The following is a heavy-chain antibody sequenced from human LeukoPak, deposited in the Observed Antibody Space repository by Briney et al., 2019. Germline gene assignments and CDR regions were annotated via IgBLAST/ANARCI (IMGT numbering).Heavy chain of an antibody. CDR1: GYSISSGYY. D-gene: IGHD3-10*01. CDR2: FYHSGST. Sequence: SETLSLTCAVSGYSISSGYYCGWIRQPPGKGREWIGRFYHSGSTYYNPSLKSRVTISVDTSKNKFSLKLSSVTAADTGVYYCARDTEILWFGESSGAFDIGGQGTMAT. J-gene: IGHJ3*02. CDR3: ARDTEILWFGESSGAFDI. V-gene: IGHV4-38-2*02.